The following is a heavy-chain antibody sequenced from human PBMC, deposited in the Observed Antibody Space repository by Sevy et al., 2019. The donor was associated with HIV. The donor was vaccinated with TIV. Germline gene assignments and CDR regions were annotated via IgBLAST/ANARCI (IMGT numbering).Heavy chain of an antibody. CDR1: GFTVSSNY. CDR3: VREAFCSSATCYRPY. CDR2: FYINGNT. Sequence: GALRLSCAASGFTVSSNYMSWVRQAPGKGLEWVSIFYINGNTYYSDSVKGRFIISRDTSQNTVFLHMNSLRAEDTAVYYCVREAFCSSATCYRPYWGQGTLVTVSS. D-gene: IGHD2-2*01. J-gene: IGHJ4*02. V-gene: IGHV3-66*01.